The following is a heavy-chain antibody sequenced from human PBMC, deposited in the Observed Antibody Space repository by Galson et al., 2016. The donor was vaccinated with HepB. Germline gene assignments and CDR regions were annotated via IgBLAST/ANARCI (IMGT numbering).Heavy chain of an antibody. D-gene: IGHD3-10*01. CDR1: GFTFDDYA. Sequence: SLRLSCAASGFTFDDYAMHWVRQAPGKGLEWVSGISWNSGSIGFADSVKGRFTISRDNAKNSLYLQMNSLRAEDTALYYCVKDGFYYFDSGSGWFDPWGQGTLVTVSS. CDR2: ISWNSGSI. J-gene: IGHJ5*02. V-gene: IGHV3-9*01. CDR3: VKDGFYYFDSGSGWFDP.